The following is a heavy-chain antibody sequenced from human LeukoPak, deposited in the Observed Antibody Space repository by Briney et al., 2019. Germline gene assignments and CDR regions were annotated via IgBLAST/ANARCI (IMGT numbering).Heavy chain of an antibody. V-gene: IGHV3-53*01. CDR1: GFTVSSNY. D-gene: IGHD5-24*01. Sequence: GGSLRLSCAASGFTVSSNYINWVRQAPGKGLEWASVTYRGGTTYYSDSLKGRFIIFRDNYKNTLYVQMNSMRAEDTAVYYCARENRITSDGDRLNFDQWGQGTLVTVSS. CDR3: ARENRITSDGDRLNFDQ. J-gene: IGHJ4*02. CDR2: TYRGGTT.